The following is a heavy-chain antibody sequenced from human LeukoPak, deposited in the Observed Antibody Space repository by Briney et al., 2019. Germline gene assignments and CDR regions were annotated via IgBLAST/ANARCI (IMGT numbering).Heavy chain of an antibody. D-gene: IGHD5-12*01. Sequence: SKTLSLTCTVSGGSISSYYWSWIRQPPGKGLEWIGYIYYSGSTNYNPSLKSRVTISLDTSKNQFSLKLSSVTAADTAVYYCARGRGYSGYFGYYYMDVWGKGTTVIISS. CDR2: IYYSGST. CDR1: GGSISSYY. V-gene: IGHV4-59*01. CDR3: ARGRGYSGYFGYYYMDV. J-gene: IGHJ6*03.